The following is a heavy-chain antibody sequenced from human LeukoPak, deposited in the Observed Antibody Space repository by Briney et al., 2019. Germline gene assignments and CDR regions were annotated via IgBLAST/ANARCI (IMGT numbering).Heavy chain of an antibody. CDR2: ISAYNGNT. Sequence: ASVTVSCKASGYTFTSYGISWVRQAPGQGLEWMGWISAYNGNTNYAQKLQGRVTMTTDTSTSTAYMELRSLRSDDTAVYYCARDFGISETGTSDYWGQGTLVTVSS. D-gene: IGHD1-7*01. CDR3: ARDFGISETGTSDY. CDR1: GYTFTSYG. J-gene: IGHJ4*02. V-gene: IGHV1-18*01.